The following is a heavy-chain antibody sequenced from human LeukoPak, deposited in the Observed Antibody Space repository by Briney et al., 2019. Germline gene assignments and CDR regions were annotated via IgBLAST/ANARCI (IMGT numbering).Heavy chain of an antibody. V-gene: IGHV4-61*02. CDR1: GGSISSGSYY. CDR2: IYTSGST. D-gene: IGHD1-26*01. CDR3: ARGSYIWFDP. J-gene: IGHJ5*02. Sequence: SETPSLTCTVSGGSISSGSYYWSWIRQPAGKGLEWIGRIYTSGSTNYNPSLKSRVTISVDTSKNQFSLKLSSVTAADTAVYYCARGSYIWFDPWGQGTLVTVSS.